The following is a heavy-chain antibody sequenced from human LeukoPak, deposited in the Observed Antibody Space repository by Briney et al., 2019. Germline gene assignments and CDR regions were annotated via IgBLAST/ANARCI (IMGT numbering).Heavy chain of an antibody. CDR3: ARDEGSTYNQLDP. V-gene: IGHV1-2*02. D-gene: IGHD1-1*01. J-gene: IGHJ5*02. CDR1: GYSFTDYY. CDR2: INGNDGTT. Sequence: ASVKVSCKTSGYSFTDYYIHWVRQIPGQGFEWMGWINGNDGTTKFAPKFRDRVTLTRDTSISTAYMDLTNLTSDDSAIYHCARDEGSTYNQLDPWGQGTLVTVSS.